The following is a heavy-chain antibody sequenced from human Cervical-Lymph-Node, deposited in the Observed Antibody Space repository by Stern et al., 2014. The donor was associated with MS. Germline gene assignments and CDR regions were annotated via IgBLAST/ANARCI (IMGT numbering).Heavy chain of an antibody. V-gene: IGHV3-30*18. CDR3: AKSARNYYYYGVDV. CDR1: GFTFRDYG. J-gene: IGHJ6*02. Sequence: VQLVESGGGVVQPGRSLRLSCAGSGFTFRDYGIHWVRQAPGKGLEWLAVVSYDGNNNHYADSVRGRFTVSRYNSRNTLYLQMSSLRPEDTAIYYCAKSARNYYYYGVDVWGQGTTVTV. CDR2: VSYDGNNN.